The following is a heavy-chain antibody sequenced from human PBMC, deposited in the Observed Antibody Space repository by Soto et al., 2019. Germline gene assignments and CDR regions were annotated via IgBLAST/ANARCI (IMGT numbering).Heavy chain of an antibody. CDR2: INDRGGDT. CDR1: EFTFSSCA. Sequence: EVQLLESGGGLVQPGGSLRLSCSASEFTFSSCAMSWVRQAPGKGLEWVSAINDRGGDTYYTNSVRGRFTISRDNSKNMLYLQMNSLRADDTAVYYCAKKHYSSYCSGGNGYDFDYWGQGTLVTVSS. D-gene: IGHD2-15*01. V-gene: IGHV3-23*01. J-gene: IGHJ4*02. CDR3: AKKHYSSYCSGGNGYDFDY.